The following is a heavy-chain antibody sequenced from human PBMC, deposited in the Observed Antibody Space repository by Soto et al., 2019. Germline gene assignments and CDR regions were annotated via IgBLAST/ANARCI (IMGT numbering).Heavy chain of an antibody. J-gene: IGHJ4*02. Sequence: EVQLVESEGGLVQPGGSLRVSCAGSGFTFSSNWMHWVRQAPGKGLVWVSRINSDGSSASYADSVMGRFTISRDNAKNTLYLPMNSLRAEDTAVYFCARGPTGWYGFDYWGQGTLVTVAS. V-gene: IGHV3-74*01. CDR1: GFTFSSNW. CDR2: INSDGSSA. D-gene: IGHD6-19*01. CDR3: ARGPTGWYGFDY.